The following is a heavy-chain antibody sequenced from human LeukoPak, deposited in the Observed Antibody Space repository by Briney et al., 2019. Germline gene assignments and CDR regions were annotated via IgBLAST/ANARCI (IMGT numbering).Heavy chain of an antibody. Sequence: SETLSLTCTVSGGSVSSGSYYWSWLRQPPGKGLEWIGYIYYSGSTNYNPSLKSRVTISVDTSKNQFSLKLSSVTAADTAVYYCARFSRITIFGVVILQGMDVWGQGTTVTVSS. D-gene: IGHD3-3*01. J-gene: IGHJ6*02. CDR3: ARFSRITIFGVVILQGMDV. CDR1: GGSVSSGSYY. V-gene: IGHV4-61*01. CDR2: IYYSGST.